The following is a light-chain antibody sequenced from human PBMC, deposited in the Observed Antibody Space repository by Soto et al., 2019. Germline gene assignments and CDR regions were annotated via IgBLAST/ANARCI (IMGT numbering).Light chain of an antibody. CDR3: QQYNNLPPWT. J-gene: IGKJ1*01. CDR2: AAD. Sequence: EVVMRQSPATMSVSPGETATLSCRASQSVSNKLAWYQQRPGQAHRLLIYAADTRATGIPDRFSGSRSGREFTLTISSLQSEDFAVYYCQQYNNLPPWTFGQGTKVEVK. V-gene: IGKV3-15*01. CDR1: QSVSNK.